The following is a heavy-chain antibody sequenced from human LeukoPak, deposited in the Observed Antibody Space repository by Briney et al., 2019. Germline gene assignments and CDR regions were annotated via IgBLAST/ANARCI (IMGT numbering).Heavy chain of an antibody. CDR3: ARDHSNYAYFQH. Sequence: ETLSLTCTVSGGSISSSSYYWGWVRQAPGKGLEWVSAIGGSGDSTYYADSVKGRFTISRDNSKDTLYLQMNSLRAEDTAVYFCARDHSNYAYFQHWGQGTLVTVSS. J-gene: IGHJ1*01. CDR1: GGSISSSSYY. CDR2: IGGSGDST. D-gene: IGHD4-11*01. V-gene: IGHV3-23*01.